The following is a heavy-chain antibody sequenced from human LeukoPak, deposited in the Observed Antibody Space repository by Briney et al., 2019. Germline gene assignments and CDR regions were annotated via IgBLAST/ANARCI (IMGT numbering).Heavy chain of an antibody. D-gene: IGHD5-18*01. CDR3: ARLIPGYSLFDY. CDR1: GYPFTNYW. V-gene: IGHV5-51*01. J-gene: IGHJ4*02. CDR2: IYPSDSDT. Sequence: GESLKISFKGPGYPFTNYWIDWVRPMPGKGVEWMGSIYPSDSDTKYSPSFQGQVTISADKSITTAYLQWSSLKASDSAMYYCARLIPGYSLFDYWGQGTLVTVSS.